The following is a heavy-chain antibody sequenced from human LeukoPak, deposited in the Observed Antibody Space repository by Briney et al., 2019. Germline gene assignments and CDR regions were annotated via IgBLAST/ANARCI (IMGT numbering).Heavy chain of an antibody. D-gene: IGHD2-2*01. CDR3: ARDLGCSSTSCYVANWFDP. Sequence: ASVKVSCKASGYTFTGYYMHWVRQAPGQGLEWMGWINPNSGGTNYAQKFQGRVTMTRDTSISTAYMELSRLRSDDTAVYYCARDLGCSSTSCYVANWFDPWGQGTLVTVSS. CDR1: GYTFTGYY. V-gene: IGHV1-2*02. CDR2: INPNSGGT. J-gene: IGHJ5*02.